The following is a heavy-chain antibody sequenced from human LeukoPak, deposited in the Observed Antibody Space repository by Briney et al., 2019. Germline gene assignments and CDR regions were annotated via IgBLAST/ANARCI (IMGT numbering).Heavy chain of an antibody. J-gene: IGHJ4*02. CDR2: IIPIFGIA. CDR3: ARVTTTVAGPGWYFDY. CDR1: GGTFISYA. V-gene: IGHV1-69*04. D-gene: IGHD6-19*01. Sequence: ASVKVSCKASGGTFISYAISGVRQAPGQGLEWMGRIIPIFGIANYAQKFQGRVTITADKSTSTAYMELSSLRSEDTAVYYCARVTTTVAGPGWYFDYWGQGTLVTVSS.